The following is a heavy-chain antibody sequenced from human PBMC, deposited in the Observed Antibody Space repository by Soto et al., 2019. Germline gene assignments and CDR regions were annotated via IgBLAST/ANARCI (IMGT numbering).Heavy chain of an antibody. Sequence: GESLKISCKGSGYSFTSYWISWVRQMPGKGLEWMGRIDPSDSYTNYSPSFQGHVTISADKSISTAYLQWSSLKASDTAMYYCARGPGDTIFGVVIPPYYYYYGMDVWGKGTTVTVSS. CDR3: ARGPGDTIFGVVIPPYYYYYGMDV. CDR1: GYSFTSYW. V-gene: IGHV5-10-1*01. D-gene: IGHD3-3*01. CDR2: IDPSDSYT. J-gene: IGHJ6*04.